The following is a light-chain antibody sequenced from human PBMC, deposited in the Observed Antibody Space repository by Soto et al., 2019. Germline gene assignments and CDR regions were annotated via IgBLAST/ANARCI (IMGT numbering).Light chain of an antibody. CDR2: GNS. J-gene: IGLJ2*01. CDR1: SSNIGAGYD. CDR3: QSYASSLSGSV. V-gene: IGLV1-40*01. Sequence: QSVLTQPPSVSGAPGQRVTISCTGSSSNIGAGYDVHWYQQLPGTAPKLLIYGNSNRPSGVPDRFSGSKSGTSASLAITGLQAEDEAGYSCQSYASSLSGSVFGGGTKLTVL.